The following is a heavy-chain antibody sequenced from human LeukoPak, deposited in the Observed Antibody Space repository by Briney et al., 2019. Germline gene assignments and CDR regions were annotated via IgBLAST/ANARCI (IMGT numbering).Heavy chain of an antibody. V-gene: IGHV1-2*02. Sequence: GASVKVSCKASGYTLTGYYMHWVRQAPGLGLEWMGWINHNSGGTNYAQKFQGRVTITADESTSTAYMELSSLRSEDTAVYYCARHSVGRFLEWTHTDYYYYMDVWGKGTTVTVSS. CDR3: ARHSVGRFLEWTHTDYYYYMDV. CDR2: INHNSGGT. J-gene: IGHJ6*03. CDR1: GYTLTGYY. D-gene: IGHD3-3*01.